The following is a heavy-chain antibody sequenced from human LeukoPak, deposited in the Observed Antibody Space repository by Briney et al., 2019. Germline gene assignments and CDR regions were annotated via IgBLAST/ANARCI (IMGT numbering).Heavy chain of an antibody. CDR3: AKDILHNILTLYNYMDV. CDR1: GFTFDDYA. J-gene: IGHJ6*03. Sequence: PGGSLRLSCAASGFTFDDYAMHWVRQAPGKGLEWVSGISWNGGNIAYADSVKGRFTISRDNAKNALYLQMNSLRAEDTALYFCAKDILHNILTLYNYMDVWGKGTTVTISS. D-gene: IGHD3-9*01. V-gene: IGHV3-9*01. CDR2: ISWNGGNI.